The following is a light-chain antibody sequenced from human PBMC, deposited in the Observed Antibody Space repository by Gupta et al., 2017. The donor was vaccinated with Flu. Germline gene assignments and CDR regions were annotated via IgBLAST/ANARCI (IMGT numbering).Light chain of an antibody. CDR1: SSNIGNNY. J-gene: IGLJ3*02. CDR3: ASGDNSRSATV. Sequence: QSVLTQPPSVSAAPGQKVTISCSGSSSNIGNNYVSWYQQFPGTAPNLLIYENNRRPSGIPDRFSGSKSGTSATLGITGLQTGDEADYYCASGDNSRSATVFGGGTKVTVL. V-gene: IGLV1-51*02. CDR2: ENN.